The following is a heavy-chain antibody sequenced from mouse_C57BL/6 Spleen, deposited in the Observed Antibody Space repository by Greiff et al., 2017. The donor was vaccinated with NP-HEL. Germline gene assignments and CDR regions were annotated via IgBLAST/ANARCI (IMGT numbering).Heavy chain of an antibody. D-gene: IGHD1-1*01. Sequence: VQLQQSGPELVKPGASVKISCKASGYSFTSYYIHWVKQRPGQGLEWIGWIYPGSGNTKYNEKFKGKATLTADTSSSTAYMQLSSLTSEDSAVYYCARGYYGSSYEFADWGQGTLVTVSA. V-gene: IGHV1-66*01. CDR1: GYSFTSYY. J-gene: IGHJ3*01. CDR3: ARGYYGSSYEFAD. CDR2: IYPGSGNT.